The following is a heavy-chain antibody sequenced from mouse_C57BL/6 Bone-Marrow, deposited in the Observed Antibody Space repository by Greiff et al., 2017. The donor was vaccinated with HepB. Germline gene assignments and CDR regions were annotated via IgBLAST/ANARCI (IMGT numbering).Heavy chain of an antibody. J-gene: IGHJ3*01. Sequence: EVHLVESGGGLVQPGGSLKLSCAASGFTFSDYYMYWVRQTPEKRLEWVAYISNGGGSTYYPDTVKGRFTISRDNAKNTLYLQMSRLKSEDTAMYYCARHEVKAWFAYWGQGTLVTVSA. D-gene: IGHD2-2*01. CDR3: ARHEVKAWFAY. CDR2: ISNGGGST. V-gene: IGHV5-12*01. CDR1: GFTFSDYY.